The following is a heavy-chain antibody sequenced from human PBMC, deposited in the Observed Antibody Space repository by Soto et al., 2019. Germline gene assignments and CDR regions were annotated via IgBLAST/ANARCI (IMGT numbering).Heavy chain of an antibody. CDR1: GYMFSTYD. CDR3: ARDHRYNWNDEGWFDP. V-gene: IGHV1-8*01. Sequence: QVQLVQSGAEVKKPGASVKVSCKASGYMFSTYDINWVRQAPGQGLEWMGWLNPNSGNTGYAQKFKGRVTMTRNTSINTAYMELSSLGSDETAVYYCARDHRYNWNDEGWFDPWGQGTLVTVSS. CDR2: LNPNSGNT. J-gene: IGHJ5*02. D-gene: IGHD1-20*01.